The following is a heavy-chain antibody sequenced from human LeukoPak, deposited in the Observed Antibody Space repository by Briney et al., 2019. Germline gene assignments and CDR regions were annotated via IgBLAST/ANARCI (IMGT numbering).Heavy chain of an antibody. Sequence: GASVKVSCKASGYTFTRYGISWVRQAPGQGLEWMGIINPSGGSTSYAQKFQGRVTMTRDTSTSTVYMELSSLRSEDTAVYYCARDGIPMDNAFDIWGQGTMVTVSS. V-gene: IGHV1-46*01. CDR3: ARDGIPMDNAFDI. CDR2: INPSGGST. J-gene: IGHJ3*02. D-gene: IGHD2-21*01. CDR1: GYTFTRYG.